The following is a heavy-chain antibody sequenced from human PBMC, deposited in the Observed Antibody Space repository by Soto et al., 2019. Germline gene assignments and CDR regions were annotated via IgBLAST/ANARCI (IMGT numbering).Heavy chain of an antibody. Sequence: SETLSLTCAVYGGSFSGYYWSWIRQPPGKGLEWIGEINHSGSTNYNPSLKSRVTISVDTSKNQFSLKLSSVTAADTAVYYCARGGDYHDSSGYYYYYYYGMDVWGQGTTVTVSS. D-gene: IGHD3-22*01. CDR3: ARGGDYHDSSGYYYYYYYGMDV. J-gene: IGHJ6*02. CDR2: INHSGST. V-gene: IGHV4-34*01. CDR1: GGSFSGYY.